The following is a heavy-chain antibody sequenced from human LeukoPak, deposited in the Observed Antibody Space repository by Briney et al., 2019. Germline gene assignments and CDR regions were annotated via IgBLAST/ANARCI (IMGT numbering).Heavy chain of an antibody. D-gene: IGHD4-17*01. J-gene: IGHJ5*02. CDR2: INHSGST. CDR1: GGSFSGYY. Sequence: SETLSLTCAVYGGSFSGYYWSWIRQPPGKGLEWIGEINHSGSTNYNPSLKGRVTISVDTSKNQFSLKLSSVTAADTAVYYCARGPYGDYLSWFDPWGQGTLVTVSS. CDR3: ARGPYGDYLSWFDP. V-gene: IGHV4-34*01.